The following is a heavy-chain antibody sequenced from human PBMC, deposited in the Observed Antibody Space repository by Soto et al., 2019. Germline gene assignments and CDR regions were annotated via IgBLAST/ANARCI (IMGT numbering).Heavy chain of an antibody. D-gene: IGHD3-22*01. V-gene: IGHV4-31*03. CDR3: ARALTMIVVVRKGENWFDP. J-gene: IGHJ5*02. CDR1: GGSISSGGYY. Sequence: LSLTCTVSGGSISSGGYYWSWIRQHPGKGLEWIGYIYYSGSTYYNPSLKSRVTISVDTSKNQFSLKLSSVTAADTAVYYCARALTMIVVVRKGENWFDPWGQGTLVTVSS. CDR2: IYYSGST.